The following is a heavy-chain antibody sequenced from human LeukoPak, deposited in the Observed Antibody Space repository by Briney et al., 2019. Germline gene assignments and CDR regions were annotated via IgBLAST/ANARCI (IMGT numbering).Heavy chain of an antibody. CDR1: EFTFSSYW. J-gene: IGHJ4*02. CDR3: ARGILTGIDYFDY. D-gene: IGHD3-9*01. CDR2: INTDGSST. Sequence: PGGSLRLSCAASEFTFSSYWMHWVRQAPGKGLVWVSRINTDGSSTSYADSVKGRFTISRDNAKNSLYLQMNGLRAEDTAVYYCARGILTGIDYFDYWGQGTPVTVSS. V-gene: IGHV3-74*01.